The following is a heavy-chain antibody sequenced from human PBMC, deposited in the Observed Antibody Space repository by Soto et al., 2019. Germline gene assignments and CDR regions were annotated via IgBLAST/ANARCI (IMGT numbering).Heavy chain of an antibody. V-gene: IGHV4-39*01. Sequence: QLQLQESGPGLVKPSETLSLTCTVSGGSISSSSYYWGWIRQPPGKGLEWIGSIYYSGSTYYNPSLKSRVTISVDTSKNQFSLKLSSVTAADTAVYYCARHRIAVAGTVWFDPWGQGTLVTVSS. CDR3: ARHRIAVAGTVWFDP. D-gene: IGHD6-19*01. CDR1: GGSISSSSYY. J-gene: IGHJ5*02. CDR2: IYYSGST.